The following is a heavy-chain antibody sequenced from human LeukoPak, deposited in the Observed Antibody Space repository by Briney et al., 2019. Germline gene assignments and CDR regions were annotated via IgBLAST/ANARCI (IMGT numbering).Heavy chain of an antibody. CDR3: AKSPLSGYTDYFDY. J-gene: IGHJ4*02. Sequence: GGSLRLSCAASGFTFSSYAMSWVRQAPGEGLEWVSAISGGGGSTYYSDSVKGRFTISRDNSKNTLYLQMNSLRAEDTAVYYCAKSPLSGYTDYFDYWGQGTLVTVSS. D-gene: IGHD3-22*01. V-gene: IGHV3-23*01. CDR2: ISGGGGST. CDR1: GFTFSSYA.